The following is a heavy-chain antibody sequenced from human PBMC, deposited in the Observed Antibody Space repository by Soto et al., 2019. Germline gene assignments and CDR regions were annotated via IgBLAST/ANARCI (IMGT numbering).Heavy chain of an antibody. CDR1: GDSVSSNSAA. Sequence: SQTLSLTCAISGDSVSSNSAAWNWIRQSPSRGLEWLGRTYYRSKWYNDYAVSVKSRITINPDTSKNQFSLQLNSVTPEDTAVYYCARLGYCSSTSCSEGGMDVWDQGSTVNV. J-gene: IGHJ6*02. D-gene: IGHD2-2*01. V-gene: IGHV6-1*01. CDR3: ARLGYCSSTSCSEGGMDV. CDR2: TYYRSKWYN.